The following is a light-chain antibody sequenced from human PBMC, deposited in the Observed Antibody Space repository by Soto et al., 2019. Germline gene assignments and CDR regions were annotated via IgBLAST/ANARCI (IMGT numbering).Light chain of an antibody. CDR3: QQYGNSPWT. Sequence: EIVLTQSTGTLSLSPGERATLSCRASQSVGSKYLAWYQQKPGQAPRLLIYGVSGRATGIPDRFSGSGSGTDFTLTISRLEPEDFAVYYCQQYGNSPWTFGQGTKVE. CDR2: GVS. V-gene: IGKV3-20*01. CDR1: QSVGSKY. J-gene: IGKJ1*01.